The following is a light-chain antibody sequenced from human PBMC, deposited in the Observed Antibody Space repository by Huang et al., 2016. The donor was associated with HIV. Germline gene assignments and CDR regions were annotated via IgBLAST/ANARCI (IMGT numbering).Light chain of an antibody. CDR2: DAS. CDR1: QSVSSY. V-gene: IGKV3-11*01. J-gene: IGKJ4*01. Sequence: EIVLTQSPATLSLSPGERATLYCRASQSVSSYLAWYQQKPGQAPRLLIYDASSRATVIPARFSGSGSGTDFTLTISSREPEDFAVYYCQQRSNWRITFGGGTNVEIK. CDR3: QQRSNWRIT.